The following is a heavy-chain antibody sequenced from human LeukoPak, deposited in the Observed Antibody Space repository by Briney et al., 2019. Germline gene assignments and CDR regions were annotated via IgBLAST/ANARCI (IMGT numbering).Heavy chain of an antibody. J-gene: IGHJ4*02. CDR2: ISGSSSYI. Sequence: GGSLSLSCAASGFTFSSYSMNWVRQAPGKGLEWVSSISGSSSYIYYADSVKGRFTISRDNAKNSLYLQMNSPRAEDTAVYYCARDGPHSSSYDYWGQGTLVTVSS. CDR3: ARDGPHSSSYDY. CDR1: GFTFSSYS. V-gene: IGHV3-21*01. D-gene: IGHD6-6*01.